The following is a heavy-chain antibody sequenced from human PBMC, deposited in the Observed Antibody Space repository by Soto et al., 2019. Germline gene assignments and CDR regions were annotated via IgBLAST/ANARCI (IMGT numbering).Heavy chain of an antibody. Sequence: SETLSLTCAVSGGSISSGGYSWSWIRQPPGKGLECIGYIYHSGSTYYSPSLKGRVTISVDRSKNQFSLKLSSVTAADTAVYYCARGPPLGYWGQGTLVTISS. V-gene: IGHV4-30-2*01. CDR3: ARGPPLGY. CDR1: GGSISSGGYS. CDR2: IYHSGST. J-gene: IGHJ4*02.